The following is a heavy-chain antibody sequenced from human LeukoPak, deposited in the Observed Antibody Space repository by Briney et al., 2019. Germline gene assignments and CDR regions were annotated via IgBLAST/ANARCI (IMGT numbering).Heavy chain of an antibody. Sequence: ASVKVSCKASGYTFTGYYMHWVRQAPGQGLEWMGWINPNSGGTNYAQKFQGRVTMTRDTSISTAYMELSRLRSDDTAVYYCARDMVRGVTAFYYYYYYLDVWGKGTTVTVS. D-gene: IGHD3-10*01. CDR1: GYTFTGYY. J-gene: IGHJ6*03. V-gene: IGHV1-2*02. CDR3: ARDMVRGVTAFYYYYYYLDV. CDR2: INPNSGGT.